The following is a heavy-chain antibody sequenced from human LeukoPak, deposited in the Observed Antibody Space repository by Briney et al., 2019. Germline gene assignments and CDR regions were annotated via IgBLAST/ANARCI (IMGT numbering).Heavy chain of an antibody. CDR1: GFSFSNYG. J-gene: IGHJ6*03. CDR3: ARDSAMVRGVYMDV. Sequence: HTGGSLRLSCAASGFSFSNYGMSWVRQAPGKGLEWVSAISGSGDTTYYADSVKGRFTISRDNSKNTVYLQMNSLRAEDTAVYYCARDSAMVRGVYMDVWGKGTTVTVSS. D-gene: IGHD3-10*01. V-gene: IGHV3-23*01. CDR2: ISGSGDTT.